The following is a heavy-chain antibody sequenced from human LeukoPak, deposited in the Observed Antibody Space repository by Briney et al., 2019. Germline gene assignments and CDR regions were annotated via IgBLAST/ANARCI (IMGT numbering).Heavy chain of an antibody. J-gene: IGHJ4*02. D-gene: IGHD7-27*01. V-gene: IGHV3-23*01. Sequence: GGSLRLSCAASGFTFSNYAMSWVRQAPGKGLEWVSTIGYTGISTYYGDSVKGRFTISRDNSKSTLYLQMNSLRAEDTAVFYCAKGGLGYFDYWGQGTLVTVSS. CDR3: AKGGLGYFDY. CDR1: GFTFSNYA. CDR2: IGYTGIST.